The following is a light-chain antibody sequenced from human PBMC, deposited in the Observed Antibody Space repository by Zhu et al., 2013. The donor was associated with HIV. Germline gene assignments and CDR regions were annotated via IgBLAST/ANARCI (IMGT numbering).Light chain of an antibody. Sequence: IVMTQSPATLSVSPGERATLSCWASQSVSTNLAWYQQKPGQAPRLLIYDASNRATGIPARFSGSGPGTDFTLTISSLEPEDFAVYYCQQRSNWPLTFGPGTKVDIK. CDR2: DAS. V-gene: IGKV3D-11*02. J-gene: IGKJ3*01. CDR1: QSVSTN. CDR3: QQRSNWPLT.